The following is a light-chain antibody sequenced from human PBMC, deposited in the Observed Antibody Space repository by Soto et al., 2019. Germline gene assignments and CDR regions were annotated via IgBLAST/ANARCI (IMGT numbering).Light chain of an antibody. Sequence: QSALTQPASVSGSPGQSITISCTGSNNDVGAYNYVSWYQQHPGKAPKLIIYEVNNRPSGVSHRFSGSKSGNTASLTISGLQADDEADYYCASYTNSSTRVFGGGTKLTVL. CDR1: NNDVGAYNY. J-gene: IGLJ3*02. CDR3: ASYTNSSTRV. V-gene: IGLV2-14*01. CDR2: EVN.